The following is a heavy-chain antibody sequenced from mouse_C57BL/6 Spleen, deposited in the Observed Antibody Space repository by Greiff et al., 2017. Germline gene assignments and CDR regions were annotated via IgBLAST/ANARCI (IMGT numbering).Heavy chain of an antibody. Sequence: QVQLKQSGPELVKPGASVKISCKASGYAFSSYWMNWVKQRPGKGLEWIGQIYPGDGDTNYNGKFKGKATLTADKSSSTAYMQLSSLPSEDTAVYFCARCPPRYGSSYGYFDYWGQGTTLTVSS. D-gene: IGHD1-1*01. J-gene: IGHJ2*01. V-gene: IGHV1-82*01. CDR3: ARCPPRYGSSYGYFDY. CDR1: GYAFSSYW. CDR2: IYPGDGDT.